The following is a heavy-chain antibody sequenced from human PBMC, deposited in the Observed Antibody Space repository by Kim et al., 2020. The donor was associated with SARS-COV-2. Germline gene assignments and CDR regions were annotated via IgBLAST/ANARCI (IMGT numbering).Heavy chain of an antibody. V-gene: IGHV4-28*01. CDR3: ARKFRGGLGDAFDI. Sequence: SETLSLTCAVSGSSISSSNWWGWIRQPPGKGLEWIGYIYYSGSTYYNPSLKSRVTMSVDTSKNQFSLKLSSVTAVDTAVYYCARKFRGGLGDAFDIWGQGTMVTVSS. D-gene: IGHD3-10*01. CDR2: IYYSGST. CDR1: GSSISSSNW. J-gene: IGHJ3*02.